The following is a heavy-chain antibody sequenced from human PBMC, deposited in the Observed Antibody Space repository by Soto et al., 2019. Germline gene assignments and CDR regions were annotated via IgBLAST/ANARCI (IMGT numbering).Heavy chain of an antibody. CDR3: ARSGNHIAAAV. CDR1: GASMSDYH. V-gene: IGHV4-59*01. J-gene: IGHJ4*02. D-gene: IGHD6-13*01. Sequence: SETLSLTCTVYGASMSDYHGSCIRQSPGKGLEHIGYLHSSGFAEYNPSLKSRVTISMDTSKNQFSLKLSFVTAADTAIYYCARSGNHIAAAVWGQGILVTGSS. CDR2: LHSSGFA.